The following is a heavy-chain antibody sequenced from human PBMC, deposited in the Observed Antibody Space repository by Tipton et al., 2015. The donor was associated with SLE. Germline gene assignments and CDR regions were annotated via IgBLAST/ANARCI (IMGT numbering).Heavy chain of an antibody. D-gene: IGHD2/OR15-2a*01. J-gene: IGHJ2*01. Sequence: TLSLTCTVSGGSIRSGTYYWSWIRQPAGKGLEWIGRIYSSGRTNYNPSLRSRVTISVDTSKNHFSLKLSSVTAADTAEYYCARSLSAWYFDLWGRGTLVTVSS. CDR1: GGSIRSGTYY. CDR2: IYSSGRT. V-gene: IGHV4-61*02. CDR3: ARSLSAWYFDL.